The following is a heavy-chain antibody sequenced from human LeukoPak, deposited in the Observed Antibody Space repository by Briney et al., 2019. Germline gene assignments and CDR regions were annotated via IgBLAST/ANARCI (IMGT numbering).Heavy chain of an antibody. CDR2: IIPIFGTA. D-gene: IGHD4-17*01. V-gene: IGHV1-69*06. CDR3: AGTTTGTFHP. CDR1: GGTFSSYA. Sequence: GASVKVSCKASGGTFSSYAISWVRQAPGQGLEWMGGIIPIFGTANYAQKFQGRVTITADKSTSTAYMELSSLRSEDTAVCYCAGTTTGTFHPWGQGTLVTVSS. J-gene: IGHJ5*02.